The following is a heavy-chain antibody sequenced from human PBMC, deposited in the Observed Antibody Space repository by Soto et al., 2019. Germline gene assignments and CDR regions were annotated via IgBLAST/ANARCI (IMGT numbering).Heavy chain of an antibody. CDR3: ARGVTAGVDY. V-gene: IGHV1-8*01. Sequence: QVQLVQSGAEVKGPGASVKVSCKTSGYTFTSLDINWLRQATGQGLEWMGWMNPNSGNTGYAQRFQGRVTMTRDASISTAYMELSSLTSEETAVYYCARGVTAGVDYWGPGTLLTVSS. D-gene: IGHD2-21*02. J-gene: IGHJ4*02. CDR2: MNPNSGNT. CDR1: GYTFTSLD.